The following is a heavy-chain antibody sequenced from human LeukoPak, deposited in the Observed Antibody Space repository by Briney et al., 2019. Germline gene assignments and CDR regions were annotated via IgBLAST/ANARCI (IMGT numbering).Heavy chain of an antibody. J-gene: IGHJ6*03. D-gene: IGHD2-21*01. V-gene: IGHV3-23*01. CDR1: GFTFSSYA. CDR2: ISGSGGST. CDR3: AKVAYCGGDCYHSYYYYYMDV. Sequence: GGSLRLSCAASGFTFSSYAMSWVRQAPGKGLEWVSAISGSGGSTYYADSVKGRFTISRDNSKNTLYLQMNSLRAKDTAVYYCAKVAYCGGDCYHSYYYYYMDVWGKGTTVTVSS.